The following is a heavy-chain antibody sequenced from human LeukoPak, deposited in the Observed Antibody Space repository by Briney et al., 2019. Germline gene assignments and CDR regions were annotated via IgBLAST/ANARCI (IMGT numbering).Heavy chain of an antibody. CDR1: GFSLSTSGVG. D-gene: IGHD3-22*01. V-gene: IGHV2-5*02. J-gene: IGHJ5*02. Sequence: SGPTLVNPTQTLTLTCTFSGFSLSTSGVGVGWIRQPPGKALEWLALIYWDDDKRYSPSLKSRLTITKDTSKNQVVLTMTNMDPVDTATYYCVHCPMIVVGGWFDPWGQGTLVTVSS. CDR2: IYWDDDK. CDR3: VHCPMIVVGGWFDP.